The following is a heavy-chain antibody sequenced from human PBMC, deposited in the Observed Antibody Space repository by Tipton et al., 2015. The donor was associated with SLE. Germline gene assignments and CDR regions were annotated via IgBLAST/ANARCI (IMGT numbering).Heavy chain of an antibody. J-gene: IGHJ4*02. CDR1: GYSISSGYY. CDR3: ARVSQYGSGFYFDY. D-gene: IGHD3-10*01. V-gene: IGHV4-38-2*01. CDR2: MFHSGST. Sequence: TLSLTCAVSGYSISSGYYWGWIRQPPGKGLEWIGSMFHSGSTHYNPSLKSRVNISVDTSKNQFSLKLSSVTAADTAVYYCARVSQYGSGFYFDYWGQGTLVTVSS.